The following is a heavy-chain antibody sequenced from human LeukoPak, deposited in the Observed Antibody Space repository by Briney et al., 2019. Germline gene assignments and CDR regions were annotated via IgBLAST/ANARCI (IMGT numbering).Heavy chain of an antibody. Sequence: PPETLSLTCAVYGGSFSGYYWSWIRQPPGKGLEWIGEINHSGSTNYNPSLKSRVTISVDTSKNQFSLKLSSVTAADTAVYYCARGQDSWYRYSWFDPWGQGTLVTVSS. CDR1: GGSFSGYY. D-gene: IGHD6-13*01. CDR2: INHSGST. V-gene: IGHV4-34*01. J-gene: IGHJ5*02. CDR3: ARGQDSWYRYSWFDP.